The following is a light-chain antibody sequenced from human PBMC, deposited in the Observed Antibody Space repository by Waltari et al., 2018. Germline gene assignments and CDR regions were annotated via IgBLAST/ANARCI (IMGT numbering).Light chain of an antibody. CDR3: NSYAGSNNLV. V-gene: IGLV2-8*01. CDR1: SSDVGAYNY. Sequence: QSALTQPPSASGSPGQSVTISCTGTSSDVGAYNYVSWYQQHPGKAPKLMIYEVTRRPSGVPDRFSGSKSGNTASLTVSGLQAEYEADYYCNSYAGSNNLVFGGGTKLTVL. CDR2: EVT. J-gene: IGLJ2*01.